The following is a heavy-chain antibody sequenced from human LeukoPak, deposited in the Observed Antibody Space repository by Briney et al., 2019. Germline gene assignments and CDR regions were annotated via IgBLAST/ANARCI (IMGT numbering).Heavy chain of an antibody. V-gene: IGHV3-23*01. CDR1: GFTFSSYA. CDR2: ISGSGGST. J-gene: IGHJ4*02. CDR3: ASYSYYYDSSGYFDY. D-gene: IGHD3-22*01. Sequence: GGSLRLSCAASGFTFSSYAMSWVRQAPGKGLEWVSAISGSGGSTYYADSVKGRFTISRDNSKNTLYLQMNSLRAEDTAVYYCASYSYYYDSSGYFDYWGQGTLVTVSS.